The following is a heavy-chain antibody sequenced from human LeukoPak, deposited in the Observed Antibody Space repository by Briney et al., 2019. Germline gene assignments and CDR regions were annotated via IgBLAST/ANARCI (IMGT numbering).Heavy chain of an antibody. J-gene: IGHJ4*02. CDR3: AREIIAAAGPNFDY. Sequence: GGSLRLSCAASGFTFRSYAMSWVRRAPGKGLEWVSTISGTGSSTYYADSVKGRFTISRDNAKNSLYLQMNSLRAEDTAVYYCAREIIAAAGPNFDYWGQGTLVTVSS. CDR1: GFTFRSYA. D-gene: IGHD6-13*01. V-gene: IGHV3-23*01. CDR2: ISGTGSST.